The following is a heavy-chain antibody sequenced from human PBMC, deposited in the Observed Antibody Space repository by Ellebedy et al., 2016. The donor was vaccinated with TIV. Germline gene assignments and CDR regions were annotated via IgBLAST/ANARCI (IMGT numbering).Heavy chain of an antibody. CDR2: ISSDGSDK. CDR1: GFTFRSYG. Sequence: GGSLRLXCVASGFTFRSYGMHWVRQTPGKGLEWVALISSDGSDKYYADSVKGRLTISRDNSKKTLYLQMNSLRAEDTAMYYCAKDVLGSSDWHFGAFSLWGQGTMVTVSS. V-gene: IGHV3-30*18. D-gene: IGHD6-25*01. J-gene: IGHJ3*01. CDR3: AKDVLGSSDWHFGAFSL.